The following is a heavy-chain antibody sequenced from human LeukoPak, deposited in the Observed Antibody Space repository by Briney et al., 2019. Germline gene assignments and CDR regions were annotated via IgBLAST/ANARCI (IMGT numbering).Heavy chain of an antibody. V-gene: IGHV4-39*01. Sequence: PSETLSLTCTVSGGSISSSSYYWGWIRQPPGKGLEWIGSIYYSGSTYYNPSLKSRVTISVDTSKNQFSLKLSSVTAADTAVYYCASDLWFGENWFDPWGQGTLDTVSS. J-gene: IGHJ5*02. CDR3: ASDLWFGENWFDP. CDR2: IYYSGST. D-gene: IGHD3-10*01. CDR1: GGSISSSSYY.